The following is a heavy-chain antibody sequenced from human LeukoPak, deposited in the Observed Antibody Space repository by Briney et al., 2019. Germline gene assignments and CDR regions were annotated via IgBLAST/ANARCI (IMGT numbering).Heavy chain of an antibody. D-gene: IGHD4-23*01. CDR2: INPHSGGT. V-gene: IGHV1-2*02. CDR1: GYTFTDHY. J-gene: IGHJ4*02. CDR3: AREEGGNPVPDFDY. Sequence: ASVTVSCKPSGYTFTDHYIHWVRQAPGQGLEWMGWINPHSGGTTFAPKFQGRVTMTRDTSITTAYMDLSRLTSDDTAVYYCAREEGGNPVPDFDYWGPGTLVTVSS.